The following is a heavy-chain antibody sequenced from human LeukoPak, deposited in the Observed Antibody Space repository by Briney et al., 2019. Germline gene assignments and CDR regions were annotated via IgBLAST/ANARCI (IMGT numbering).Heavy chain of an antibody. J-gene: IGHJ4*02. CDR2: ISWNSGSI. CDR1: GFTFDDYA. CDR3: AKGRYYYDSSGYPSHFDY. V-gene: IGHV3-9*01. Sequence: GRSLRLSCAAFGFTFDDYAMHWVRQAPGKGLEWVSGISWNSGSIGYADSVKGRFTISRDNAKNSLYLQMNSLRAEDTALYYCAKGRYYYDSSGYPSHFDYWGQGTLVTVSS. D-gene: IGHD3-22*01.